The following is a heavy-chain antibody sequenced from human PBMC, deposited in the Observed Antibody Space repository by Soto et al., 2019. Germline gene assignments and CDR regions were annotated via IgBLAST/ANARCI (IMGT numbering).Heavy chain of an antibody. CDR1: GFTFSIYG. V-gene: IGHV3-30*03. D-gene: IGHD3-3*01. Sequence: SLRLSCAASGFTFSIYGMHWVRQAPGKGLKWVAGISYDESNKYYADSVKGRFTISRDNSKNTLNLQMSSLTAEDTAVYYCTRDPSPLRLLEIYYGMDVWGQGTTVTVSS. CDR3: TRDPSPLRLLEIYYGMDV. CDR2: ISYDESNK. J-gene: IGHJ6*02.